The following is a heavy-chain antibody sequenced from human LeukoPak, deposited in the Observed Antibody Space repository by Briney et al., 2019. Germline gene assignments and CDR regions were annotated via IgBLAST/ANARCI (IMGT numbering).Heavy chain of an antibody. Sequence: GGSLRLSCTASGSTFGDHWMTWVRQAPGKGLERVANIKQDGSVKQYMESVKGRFTISRDNARNSLYLQMNSLRVEDTAIYFCSGGDQFDFWGQGTLVTVSS. J-gene: IGHJ4*02. CDR2: IKQDGSVK. CDR1: GSTFGDHW. V-gene: IGHV3-7*04. CDR3: SGGDQFDF.